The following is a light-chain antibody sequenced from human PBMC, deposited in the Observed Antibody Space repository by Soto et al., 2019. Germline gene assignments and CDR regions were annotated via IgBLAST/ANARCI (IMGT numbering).Light chain of an antibody. Sequence: DIQMTQSPSSLSASVGDRVTITCRASQNIRRYLNWYQQKPGKAPKLLIYAASSLQSGVASRFSGSGSGTDFTLTISSLQPEDFATYYCQQSYNTPRTFGQGTKVDIK. V-gene: IGKV1-39*01. J-gene: IGKJ2*01. CDR1: QNIRRY. CDR2: AAS. CDR3: QQSYNTPRT.